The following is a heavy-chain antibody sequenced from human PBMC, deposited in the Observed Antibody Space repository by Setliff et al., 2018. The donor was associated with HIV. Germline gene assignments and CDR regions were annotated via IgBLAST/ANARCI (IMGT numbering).Heavy chain of an antibody. CDR2: IWYDGNNE. CDR1: GFSFSSHG. V-gene: IGHV3-33*01. D-gene: IGHD6-19*01. CDR3: ARDWSSGWYGDAFDI. Sequence: GGSLRLPCAASGFSFSSHGIHWVRQAPGKGLEWVAVIWYDGNNEYYADSVKGRFTISRDNSKNTLYLKVNSLRAEDTAMYYCARDWSSGWYGDAFDIWGQGTMVTVSS. J-gene: IGHJ3*02.